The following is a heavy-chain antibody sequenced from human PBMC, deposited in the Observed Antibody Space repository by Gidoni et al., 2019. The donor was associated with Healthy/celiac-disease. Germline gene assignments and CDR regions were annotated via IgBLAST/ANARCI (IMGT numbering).Heavy chain of an antibody. CDR1: GFSLSTSGVG. CDR3: AHRSITIFGVVIDVSGFDY. V-gene: IGHV2-5*01. J-gene: IGHJ4*02. CDR2: IYWNDDK. D-gene: IGHD3-3*01. Sequence: QITLKESGPTLVKPTQTLTLTCTFSGFSLSTSGVGVGWIRQPPGKALEWLALIYWNDDKRYSPSLKSRLTITKDTSKNQVVLTMTNMDPVDTATYYCAHRSITIFGVVIDVSGFDYWGQGTLVTVSS.